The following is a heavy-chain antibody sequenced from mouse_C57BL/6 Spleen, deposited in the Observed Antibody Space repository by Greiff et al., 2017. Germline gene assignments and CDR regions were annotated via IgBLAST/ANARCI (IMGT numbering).Heavy chain of an antibody. J-gene: IGHJ2*01. CDR3: ARESSADMDY. CDR2: IYPANGNT. V-gene: IGHV14-3*01. D-gene: IGHD6-1*01. CDR1: GFTFTNTY. Sequence: VQLQQSVAELVRPGASVKLSCTASGFTFTNTYMHWVKQRPEQGLEWIGRIYPANGNTKYAPKFQGKATLTADTSSNTAYLQLSSLTSEDSAIYYGARESSADMDYWGQGTTLTVSS.